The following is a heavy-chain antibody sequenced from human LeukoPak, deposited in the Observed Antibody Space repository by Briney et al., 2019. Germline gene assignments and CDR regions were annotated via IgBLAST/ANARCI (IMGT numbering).Heavy chain of an antibody. CDR3: ARGSWELLPLPDY. V-gene: IGHV3-48*01. CDR2: ISSSSSTI. CDR1: GFTFSSYS. Sequence: GGSLRLSCAASGFTFSSYSMNWVRQAPGKGLEWVSYISSSSSTIYYADSVKGRFTISRDNAKNSLYLQMNSLRAEDTAVYYCARGSWELLPLPDYWGQGTLVTVSS. J-gene: IGHJ4*02. D-gene: IGHD1-26*01.